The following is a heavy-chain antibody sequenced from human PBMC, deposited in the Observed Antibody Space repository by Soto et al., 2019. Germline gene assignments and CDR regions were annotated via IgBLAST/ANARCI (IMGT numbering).Heavy chain of an antibody. CDR2: ITWNSGSR. CDR3: AKSKGVLEILKTTVTTFWGPFHT. Sequence: EVQLVESGGGLVQPGRSLILSCAASGFTFDDYAMHWVRQAPGKGPEWVSGITWNSGSRGYAGSVRGRFTISRDNAKSSLYLQMNSLRAEDTALYYCAKSKGVLEILKTTVTTFWGPFHTWGQWTLVTVSS. V-gene: IGHV3-9*01. D-gene: IGHD4-17*01. CDR1: GFTFDDYA. J-gene: IGHJ3*02.